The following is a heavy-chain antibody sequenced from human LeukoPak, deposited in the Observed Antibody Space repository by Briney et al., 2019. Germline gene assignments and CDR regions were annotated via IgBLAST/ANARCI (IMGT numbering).Heavy chain of an antibody. CDR1: GLTFSSYH. CDR3: AKGANFSESYVFAFHC. D-gene: IGHD3-10*01. V-gene: IGHV3-23*01. J-gene: IGHJ4*02. Sequence: GGSLSLTCTASGLTFSSYHMTWVRQAPGKGLEWVSAISGGGGSTHYADSVKGRFTISRDNSKNTLYLQMNSLRAEDTAVYFCAKGANFSESYVFAFHCRGPGGLVSVSS. CDR2: ISGGGGST.